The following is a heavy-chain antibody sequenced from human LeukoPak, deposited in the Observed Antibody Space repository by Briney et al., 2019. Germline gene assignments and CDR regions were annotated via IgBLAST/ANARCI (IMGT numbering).Heavy chain of an antibody. CDR2: ISYDGSNK. CDR3: AKAKAVTTYGMDV. D-gene: IGHD4-17*01. J-gene: IGHJ6*02. CDR1: GFTFSSYG. Sequence: GGSLRLSCAASGFTFSSYGMRWVRQAPGKGLEWVAVISYDGSNKYYADSVKGRFTISRDNSKNTLYLQMNSLRAEDTAVYYCAKAKAVTTYGMDVWGQGTTVTVSS. V-gene: IGHV3-30*18.